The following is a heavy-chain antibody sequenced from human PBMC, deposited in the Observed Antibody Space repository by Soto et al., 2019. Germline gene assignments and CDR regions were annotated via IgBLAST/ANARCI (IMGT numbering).Heavy chain of an antibody. V-gene: IGHV3-11*01. D-gene: IGHD1-26*01. CDR2: ISTSGSST. Sequence: QVQLVESGGGLVKPGGSLRLSCAASGFSFSDMSWIRQAPGKGLEGVSLISTSGSSTDYADSVKGRFSISRDNALSLQKNSLRAEDTAVYYCANLAKNYYHYMDVWVKGTTVTVSS. CDR3: ANLAKNYYHYMDV. CDR1: GFSFSD. J-gene: IGHJ6*03.